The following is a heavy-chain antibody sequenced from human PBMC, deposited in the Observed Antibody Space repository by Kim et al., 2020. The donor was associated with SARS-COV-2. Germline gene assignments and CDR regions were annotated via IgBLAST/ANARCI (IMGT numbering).Heavy chain of an antibody. CDR1: GGSISSYY. CDR3: ARVSYQLDAFDI. V-gene: IGHV4-59*13. D-gene: IGHD2-2*01. Sequence: SETLSLTCTVSGGSISSYYWSWIRQPPGKGLEWIGYIYYSGSTNYNPSLKSRVTISVDTSKNQFSLKLSSVTAADTAVYYCARVSYQLDAFDIWGQGTMVTVSS. CDR2: IYYSGST. J-gene: IGHJ3*02.